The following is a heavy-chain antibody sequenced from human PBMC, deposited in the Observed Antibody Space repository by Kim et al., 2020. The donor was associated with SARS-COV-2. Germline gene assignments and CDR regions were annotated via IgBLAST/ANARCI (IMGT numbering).Heavy chain of an antibody. CDR1: GGSISSRSYY. Sequence: SETLSLTCTVSGGSISSRSYYWGWIRQPPGKGQEWIGSIYYSGSTYYNPSLKSRVTISVDTSKNQFSLTLSSVTASDTAAYYCARHVPPQYSSSWYRGGNAFDFWGQGTMVTVSS. J-gene: IGHJ3*01. V-gene: IGHV4-39*01. CDR2: IYYSGST. D-gene: IGHD6-13*01. CDR3: ARHVPPQYSSSWYRGGNAFDF.